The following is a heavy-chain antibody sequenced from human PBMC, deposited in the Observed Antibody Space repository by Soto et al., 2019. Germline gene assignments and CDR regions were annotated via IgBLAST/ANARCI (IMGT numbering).Heavy chain of an antibody. CDR3: ARSRSGAVTDSFGY. CDR2: ISKDGSVK. J-gene: IGHJ1*01. V-gene: IGHV3-30-3*01. D-gene: IGHD3-3*01. Sequence: QVQLVESGGRVVQPGGSLRLSCAASGFMFSRYAIHWVRQAPGKGLEWVAVISKDGSVKYYADSVRGRFSISRDKSKNTVYLAMNGMRDADTAVFYCARSRSGAVTDSFGYWGQGTLVTVSS. CDR1: GFMFSRYA.